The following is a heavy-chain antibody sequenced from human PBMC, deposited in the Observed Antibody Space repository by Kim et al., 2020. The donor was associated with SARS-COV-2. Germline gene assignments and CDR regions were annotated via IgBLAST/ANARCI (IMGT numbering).Heavy chain of an antibody. J-gene: IGHJ6*02. V-gene: IGHV3-23*01. CDR3: AKDRGRNYYYGMDV. Sequence: ADSVKGRFTISRDNSKNTLYLQMSSLRAEDAALYYCAKDRGRNYYYGMDVWGQGTTVTVSS. D-gene: IGHD1-26*01.